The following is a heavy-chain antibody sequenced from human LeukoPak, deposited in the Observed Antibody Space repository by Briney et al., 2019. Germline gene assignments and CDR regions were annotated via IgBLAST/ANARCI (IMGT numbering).Heavy chain of an antibody. V-gene: IGHV4-59*01. CDR2: IYYSGST. J-gene: IGHJ3*02. CDR3: ARDHKLAHDAFDI. CDR1: GGSISSYY. D-gene: IGHD6-6*01. Sequence: PSETLSLTCTVSGGSISSYYWSWIRQPPGKGLEWIGYIYYSGSTNYNPSLKSRVTISVDTSKNQFSLKLSSVTAADTAVYYCARDHKLAHDAFDIWGQGTMVTVSS.